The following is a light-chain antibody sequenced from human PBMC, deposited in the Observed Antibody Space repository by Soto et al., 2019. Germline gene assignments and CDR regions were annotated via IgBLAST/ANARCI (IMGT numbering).Light chain of an antibody. CDR3: AAWDDVLTGVI. V-gene: IGLV1-44*01. Sequence: QSVLTQPPSASGTPGQRVTISCSGSSSNVGSNTVNWYQHLAGTAPKLLIYSNNQRPSGVPDRFSGSKSGTSASLAISGLRSDDEADYYCAAWDDVLTGVIFGGGTKLTVL. J-gene: IGLJ2*01. CDR1: SSNVGSNT. CDR2: SNN.